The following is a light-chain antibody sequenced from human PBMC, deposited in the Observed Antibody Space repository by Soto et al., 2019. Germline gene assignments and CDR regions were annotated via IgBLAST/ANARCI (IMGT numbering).Light chain of an antibody. J-gene: IGKJ5*01. CDR2: GAS. Sequence: EIVLTQSPATLSLSPGERVTLSCRASQSISRYLVWYQQKPGQAPRLLIYGASTRAAGIPDRFSGSGSGTDFTLTITRLEPEDSAVYFCQQYTGPPTTFGQGTRLEIK. V-gene: IGKV3-11*01. CDR3: QQYTGPPTT. CDR1: QSISRY.